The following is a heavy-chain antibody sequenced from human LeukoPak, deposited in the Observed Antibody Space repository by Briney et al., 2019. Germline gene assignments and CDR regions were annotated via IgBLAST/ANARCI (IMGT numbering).Heavy chain of an antibody. D-gene: IGHD3-10*01. CDR2: INTNTGNP. V-gene: IGHV7-4-1*01. J-gene: IGHJ4*02. Sequence: ASVKVSCKASGYTFTSYAMAWVRQAPGQGLEWMGWINTNTGNPTYAQDFTGRFVFSLDTSVSTAYLQIGTLKAEDTAVYYCAREYIDPPLGDFDSASYIDYWGQGTLVTVSS. CDR3: AREYIDPPLGDFDSASYIDY. CDR1: GYTFTSYA.